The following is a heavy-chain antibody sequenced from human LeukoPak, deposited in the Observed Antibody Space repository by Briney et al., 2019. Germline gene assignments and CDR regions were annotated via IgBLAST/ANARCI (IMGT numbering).Heavy chain of an antibody. CDR1: GFTFTSYA. V-gene: IGHV3-23*01. CDR2: ISGSGGST. Sequence: PGGSLRLSCAASGFTFTSYAMSWVRQTPGKGLEWVSGISGSGGSTYYADSVKGRFTISRDNSKNTLHLQMNSLRAEDTAVYYCAKFNGYYGSGSQVDYWGQGTLVTVSS. J-gene: IGHJ4*02. D-gene: IGHD3-10*01. CDR3: AKFNGYYGSGSQVDY.